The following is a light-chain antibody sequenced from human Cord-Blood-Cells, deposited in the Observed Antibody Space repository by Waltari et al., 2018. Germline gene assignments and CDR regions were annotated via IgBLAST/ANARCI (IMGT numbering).Light chain of an antibody. J-gene: IGKJ2*01. V-gene: IGKV2-28*01. Sequence: DIVMTQSPLSLPVTPGEPASISCRSSQSLLHSNGYNYLDWYLQQPGQSPQLLIYLGSNRASGVPDRFSGSGSGTDFTLKISRVEAEDVGVYYCMQALQTPPSMYTFGQGTKLEIK. CDR1: QSLLHSNGYNY. CDR3: MQALQTPPSMYT. CDR2: LGS.